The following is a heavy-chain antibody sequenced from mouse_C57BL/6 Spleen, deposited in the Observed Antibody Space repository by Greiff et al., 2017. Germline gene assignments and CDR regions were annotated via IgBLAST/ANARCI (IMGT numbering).Heavy chain of an antibody. Sequence: EVQLQQSGAELVRPGASVKLSCTASGFNIKDDYMHWVQQRPEQGLEWIGWIDPENGDTEYASKFQGKATITADTSSNTAYLQLSSLTSEDTAVYYCTTSVVATGTNFDYWGQGTTLTVSS. CDR3: TTSVVATGTNFDY. D-gene: IGHD1-1*01. CDR1: GFNIKDDY. V-gene: IGHV14-4*01. J-gene: IGHJ2*01. CDR2: IDPENGDT.